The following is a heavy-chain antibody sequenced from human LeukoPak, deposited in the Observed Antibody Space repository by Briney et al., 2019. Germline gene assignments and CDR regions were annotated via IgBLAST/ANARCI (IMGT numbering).Heavy chain of an antibody. Sequence: SVKVSCKASGGTFSSYAISWVRQAPGQGLECMGGIIPIFGTANYAQKFQGRVTITTDESTSTAYMELSSLRSEDTAVYYCARDGLNYYDSSGYYEAFDIWGQGTMVTVSS. CDR1: GGTFSSYA. CDR3: ARDGLNYYDSSGYYEAFDI. J-gene: IGHJ3*02. V-gene: IGHV1-69*05. D-gene: IGHD3-22*01. CDR2: IIPIFGTA.